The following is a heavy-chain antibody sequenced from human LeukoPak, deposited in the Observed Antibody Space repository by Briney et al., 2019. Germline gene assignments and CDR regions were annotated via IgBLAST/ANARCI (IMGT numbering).Heavy chain of an antibody. CDR3: ARGLNYYGSGSYYKG. CDR2: INHSGST. Sequence: SETLSLTCAVYGGSFSGYYWSWFRQPPGKGLEWIGEINHSGSTNYNPSLKSRVTISVDTSKNQFSLKLSSVTAADTAVYYCARGLNYYGSGSYYKGWGQGTLVTVSS. CDR1: GGSFSGYY. J-gene: IGHJ4*02. D-gene: IGHD3-10*01. V-gene: IGHV4-34*01.